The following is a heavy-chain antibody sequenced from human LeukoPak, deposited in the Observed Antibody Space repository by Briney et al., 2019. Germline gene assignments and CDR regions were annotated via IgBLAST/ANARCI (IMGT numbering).Heavy chain of an antibody. Sequence: PGGSLRLSCAASAFSFSNYNMNWVRQAPGKGLEWVSSITSSGSYIYYADSVKGRFTISRDNSKNTLYLQMNSLRAEDTAVYYCAKWYYYDSSGYYYGPVVAEHADYWGQGTLVTVSS. J-gene: IGHJ4*02. V-gene: IGHV3-21*04. CDR2: ITSSGSYI. D-gene: IGHD3-22*01. CDR3: AKWYYYDSSGYYYGPVVAEHADY. CDR1: AFSFSNYN.